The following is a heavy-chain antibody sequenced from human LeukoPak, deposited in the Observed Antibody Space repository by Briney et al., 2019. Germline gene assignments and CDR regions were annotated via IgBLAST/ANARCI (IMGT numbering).Heavy chain of an antibody. CDR3: ARDGIAAAVRAFDI. Sequence: GGSLRLSCAASGFTFSSYTMNWVRQAPGKGLEWVSSISSSSYIYYADSVKGRFTISRDNAKNSLYLQMNSLRAEDTAVYYCARDGIAAAVRAFDIWGQGTMVTVSS. D-gene: IGHD6-13*01. CDR2: ISSSSYI. J-gene: IGHJ3*02. V-gene: IGHV3-21*01. CDR1: GFTFSSYT.